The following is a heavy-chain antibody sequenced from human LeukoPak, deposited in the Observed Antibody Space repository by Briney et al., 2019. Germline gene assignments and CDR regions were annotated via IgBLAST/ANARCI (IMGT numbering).Heavy chain of an antibody. CDR2: IYSGDRT. J-gene: IGHJ4*02. Sequence: GGSLRLSCAASGFIVSSDYMSWVRQSPGXGLEWVSVIYSGDRTYYADSVKGRFTISSDSSKNTLYLQMNSLRAEDTAVYYCARDGGYSYGYGFDYWGQGTLVTVSS. CDR1: GFIVSSDY. CDR3: ARDGGYSYGYGFDY. V-gene: IGHV3-66*01. D-gene: IGHD5-18*01.